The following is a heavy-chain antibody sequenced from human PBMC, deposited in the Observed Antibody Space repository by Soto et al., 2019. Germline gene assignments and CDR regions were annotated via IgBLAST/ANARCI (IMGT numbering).Heavy chain of an antibody. CDR1: GYTFSSYA. D-gene: IGHD1-20*01. J-gene: IGHJ4*02. V-gene: IGHV1-3*01. CDR3: ARNPAGTGIIDY. CDR2: INAGNHYT. Sequence: QVQLVQSGAEVKNPGASVKVSCKASGYTFSSYAIHWVRQAPGQSLEWMGWINAGNHYTKYSQSFQGRVTITWDTSASAAYMELGSLTAEDTAIYFCARNPAGTGIIDYWGQGTLVTVSS.